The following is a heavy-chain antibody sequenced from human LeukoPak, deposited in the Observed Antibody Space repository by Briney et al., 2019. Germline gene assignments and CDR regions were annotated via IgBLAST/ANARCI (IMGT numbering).Heavy chain of an antibody. Sequence: GESLKISCRGSGYSFTSYWIGWVRQMPGKGLEWMGIIYPGDSDTRYSLSFQGQVTISADKSISTAYLQWSSLKASDTAMYYCARLGNDFWSGYYPPDKKSYYYMDVWGKGTTVTVSS. V-gene: IGHV5-51*01. CDR2: IYPGDSDT. CDR3: ARLGNDFWSGYYPPDKKSYYYMDV. CDR1: GYSFTSYW. D-gene: IGHD3-3*01. J-gene: IGHJ6*03.